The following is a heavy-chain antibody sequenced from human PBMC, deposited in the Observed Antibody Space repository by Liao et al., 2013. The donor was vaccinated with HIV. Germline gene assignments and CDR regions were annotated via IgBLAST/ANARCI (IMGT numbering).Heavy chain of an antibody. CDR3: ARGRVIDY. Sequence: QVQLQESGPGLVKPSQTLSLTCTVSGGSISSDSYYWSWIRQPAGKGLEWIGRIYTSGSTNYNPSLKSRVTISVDTSKNQFSLKLSSMTAADTAVYYCARGRVIDYWGQGTLVTVYS. CDR1: GGSISSDSYY. V-gene: IGHV4-61*02. CDR2: IYTSGST. J-gene: IGHJ4*02.